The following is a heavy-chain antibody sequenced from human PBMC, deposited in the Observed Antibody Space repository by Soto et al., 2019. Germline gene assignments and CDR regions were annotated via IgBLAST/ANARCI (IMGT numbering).Heavy chain of an antibody. V-gene: IGHV3-48*02. J-gene: IGHJ5*02. D-gene: IGHD3-3*01. CDR1: GFTFSIYT. CDR3: ARHYTTSRVGAWFDL. CDR2: ITAASDTI. Sequence: EVQLVESGGGLAQPGGSLRLSCEAAGFTFSIYTMNWVRQAPGKGLEWVSYITAASDTIYYADSVKGRFTISRDNAKNSLYLPMNSLRDEDTAVYYCARHYTTSRVGAWFDLWGQGTLVTVSS.